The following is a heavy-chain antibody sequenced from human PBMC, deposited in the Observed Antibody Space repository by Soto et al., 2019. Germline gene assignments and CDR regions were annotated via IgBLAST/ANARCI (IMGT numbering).Heavy chain of an antibody. CDR1: GFTFSDSG. CDR3: ARSNRFNSSSGWGGGFDY. CDR2: IWSDGSDK. V-gene: IGHV3-33*01. D-gene: IGHD3-16*02. Sequence: QVQLVESGGGVVQPGRSLRLSCEASGFTFSDSGMHWVRQAPGKGLEWVAVIWSDGSDKDYADSVKDRFIISRDNSKSNLFPEMNSPGADDTAVFYCARSNRFNSSSGWGGGFDYWGQGVLVTASS. J-gene: IGHJ4*02.